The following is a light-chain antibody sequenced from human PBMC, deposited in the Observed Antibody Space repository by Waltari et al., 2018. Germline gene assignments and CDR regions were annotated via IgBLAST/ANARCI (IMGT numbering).Light chain of an antibody. CDR2: ASS. Sequence: IQLTQSPSSLSASVGDRVTITCRASQGISSNLAWYQQKPGKAPKLLISASSTLQSGVPLRFSGSGSGTDFTLTISSLQPEDFATYYCQQLNSYPITFGQGTRLEIK. J-gene: IGKJ5*01. V-gene: IGKV1-9*01. CDR1: QGISSN. CDR3: QQLNSYPIT.